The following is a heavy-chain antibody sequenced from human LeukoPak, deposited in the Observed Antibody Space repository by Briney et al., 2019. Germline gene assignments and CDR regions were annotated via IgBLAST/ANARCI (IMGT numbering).Heavy chain of an antibody. CDR3: ARGNYYYYGMDV. Sequence: MSSETLSLTCTVSGGSISSSSYYWGWIRQPPGKGLEWIGSIYYSGSTYYNPSLKSRVTISVDTSKNQFSLKLSSVTAADTAVYYCARGNYYYYGMDVWGQGTTVTVSS. J-gene: IGHJ6*02. V-gene: IGHV4-39*07. CDR1: GGSISSSSYY. CDR2: IYYSGST.